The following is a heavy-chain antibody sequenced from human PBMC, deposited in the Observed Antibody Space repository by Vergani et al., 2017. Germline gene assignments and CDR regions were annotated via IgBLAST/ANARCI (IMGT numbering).Heavy chain of an antibody. CDR2: IYYSGST. CDR3: ARVGGEYTLCYYYYYMDV. J-gene: IGHJ6*03. V-gene: IGHV4-59*01. CDR1: GGSISSYY. Sequence: QVQLQESGPGLVKPSETLSLTCTVSGGSISSYYWSWIRQPPGKGLEWIGYIYYSGSTNYNPSLKSRVTISVDTSKNQFSLKLSSVTAADTAVYYCARVGGEYTLCYYYYYMDVWGKGTTVTVSS. D-gene: IGHD2/OR15-2a*01.